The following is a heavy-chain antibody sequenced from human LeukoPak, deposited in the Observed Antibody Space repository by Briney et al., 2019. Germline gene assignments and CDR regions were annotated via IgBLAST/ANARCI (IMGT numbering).Heavy chain of an antibody. J-gene: IGHJ4*02. CDR3: ARAHTSNWYMDS. CDR2: IYYSGST. D-gene: IGHD6-13*01. V-gene: IGHV4-39*07. Sequence: SETLSLTCTVSGGSISSSSYYWGWIRQPPGKGLEWIGSIYYSGSTYYNPSLKSRVTISVDTSKNQLSLRLSSVTAADTALYYCARAHTSNWYMDSWGRGTLVTVSS. CDR1: GGSISSSSYY.